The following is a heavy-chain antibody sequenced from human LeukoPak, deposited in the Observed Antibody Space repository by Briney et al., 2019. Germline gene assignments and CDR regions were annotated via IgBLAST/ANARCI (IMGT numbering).Heavy chain of an antibody. D-gene: IGHD4-17*01. Sequence: GGSLRLSCVASGFSFKSYWMNWVRQAPGKGLEWVASIKYDESEKYSVEGRFTISRDNAKNSLYLQIDSLRAEDTAVYYCTRGRYYLDSWGQGTLVTVSS. CDR1: GFSFKSYW. CDR2: IKYDESEK. J-gene: IGHJ4*02. CDR3: TRGRYYLDS. V-gene: IGHV3-7*01.